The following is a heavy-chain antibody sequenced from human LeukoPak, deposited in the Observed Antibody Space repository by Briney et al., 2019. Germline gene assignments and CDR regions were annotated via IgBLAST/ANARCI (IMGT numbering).Heavy chain of an antibody. CDR1: GGSISSGSYY. J-gene: IGHJ4*02. Sequence: SQTLSLTCTVSGGSISSGSYYWSWIRQPAGKGLEWIGRIYTSGSTNYNPSLKSRVTISVDTSKNQLSLKLSSVTAADTAVYYCASQHTYYYGSGSYKNYFDYWGQGTLVTVSS. V-gene: IGHV4-61*02. D-gene: IGHD3-10*01. CDR3: ASQHTYYYGSGSYKNYFDY. CDR2: IYTSGST.